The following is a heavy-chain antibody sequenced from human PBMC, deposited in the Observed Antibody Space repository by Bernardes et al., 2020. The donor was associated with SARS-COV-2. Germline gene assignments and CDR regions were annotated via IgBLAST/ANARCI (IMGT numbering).Heavy chain of an antibody. CDR3: VRGGGALDF. Sequence: GGSLRLSCAASGFTFSSFCMSWVRQVPGKGLEWVANIKHDGSETHYVESVKGRFTISRDNAKKSLYLQLNSLRAEDTAVYHCVRGGGALDFWGQGTMVTVSS. CDR1: GFTFSSFC. CDR2: IKHDGSET. V-gene: IGHV3-7*01. J-gene: IGHJ3*01. D-gene: IGHD3-16*01.